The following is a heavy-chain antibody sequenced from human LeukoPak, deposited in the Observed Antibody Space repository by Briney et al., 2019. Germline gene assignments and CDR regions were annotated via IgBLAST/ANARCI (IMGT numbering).Heavy chain of an antibody. CDR1: GGSINTYY. J-gene: IGHJ6*03. CDR3: ARLSTQGGYYYFYMDV. Sequence: PSETLSLTCTVSGGSINTYYWSWIRQPPGKGLEWIGYIYYSGSTNYNPSLKSRVTISVDTSKNQFSLKLSSVTAADTAVYYCARLSTQGGYYYFYMDVWGKGTTVTVSS. CDR2: IYYSGST. V-gene: IGHV4-59*01.